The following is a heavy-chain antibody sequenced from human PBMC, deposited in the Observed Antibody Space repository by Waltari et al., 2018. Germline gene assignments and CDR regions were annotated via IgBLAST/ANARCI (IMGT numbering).Heavy chain of an antibody. CDR2: ISGSGGST. D-gene: IGHD6-13*01. V-gene: IGHV3-23*04. CDR3: ANTPSAAGTGNDAFDI. CDR1: GFTFSSYA. Sequence: EVQLVESGGGLVQPGGSLRLSCAASGFTFSSYAMRWVSQAPGKGLEWVSAISGSGGSTYYADSVKGRFTISRDNSKNTLYLQMNSLRAEDTAVYYCANTPSAAGTGNDAFDIWGQGTMVTVSS. J-gene: IGHJ3*02.